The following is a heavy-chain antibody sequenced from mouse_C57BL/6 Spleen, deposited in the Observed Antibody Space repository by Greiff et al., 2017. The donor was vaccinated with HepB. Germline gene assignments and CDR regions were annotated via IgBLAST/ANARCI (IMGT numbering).Heavy chain of an antibody. V-gene: IGHV1-59*01. D-gene: IGHD2-1*01. CDR2: IDPSDSYT. J-gene: IGHJ2*01. CDR1: GYTFTSYW. CDR3: ARSDGNYVYYVDY. Sequence: QVQLQQPGSELVRPGTSVKLSCKASGYTFTSYWMHWVKQRPGQGLEWIGVIDPSDSYTNCNQKFKGKATMTVDTSSSPAYMVLSSLTSEDCAVYYCARSDGNYVYYVDYWSQGTTLTVSS.